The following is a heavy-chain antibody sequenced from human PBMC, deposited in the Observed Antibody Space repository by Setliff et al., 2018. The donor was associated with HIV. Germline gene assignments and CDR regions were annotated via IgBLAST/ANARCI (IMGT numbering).Heavy chain of an antibody. J-gene: IGHJ5*02. CDR2: IYQSGSI. CDR1: GYSINSGFS. CDR3: ARPRRVRSRAWYWFDI. D-gene: IGHD6-19*01. V-gene: IGHV4-38-2*01. Sequence: SETLSLTCAASGYSINSGFSRAWIRQPPGQGPQWIGIIYQSGSIYYNPSLQSRDTISVDSSKNQFSLTLFSVTAADTAVYYCARPRRVRSRAWYWFDIWGQGTLVTVSS.